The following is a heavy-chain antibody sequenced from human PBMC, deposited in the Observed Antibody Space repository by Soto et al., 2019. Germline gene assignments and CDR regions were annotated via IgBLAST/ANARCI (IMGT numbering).Heavy chain of an antibody. V-gene: IGHV3-74*01. CDR3: ASNYAYAEGYYFYGIDV. Sequence: GGSLRLSCAAAGFTFRNYWMHWVRQAPGKGLVWVSRVNSDGDTTYYADSGKGRFTISRNNAKNTLHLQMNSLGAEDTAVYYCASNYAYAEGYYFYGIDVWGQGTKVTVS. CDR2: VNSDGDTT. D-gene: IGHD3-16*01. CDR1: GFTFRNYW. J-gene: IGHJ6*02.